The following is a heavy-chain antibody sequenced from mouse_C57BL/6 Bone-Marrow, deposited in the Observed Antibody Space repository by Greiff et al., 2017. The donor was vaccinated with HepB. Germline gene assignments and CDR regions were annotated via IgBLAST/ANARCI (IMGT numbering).Heavy chain of an antibody. CDR2: ISNLAYSI. J-gene: IGHJ1*03. CDR3: ARRLNWYFDV. V-gene: IGHV5-15*04. CDR1: GFTFSDYG. Sequence: DVMLVESGGGLVQPGGSLKLSCAASGFTFSDYGMAWVRQAPRKGPEWVAFISNLAYSIYYADTVTGRFTISRENAKNTLYLEMSSLRSEDTAMYYCARRLNWYFDVWGTGTTVTVSS.